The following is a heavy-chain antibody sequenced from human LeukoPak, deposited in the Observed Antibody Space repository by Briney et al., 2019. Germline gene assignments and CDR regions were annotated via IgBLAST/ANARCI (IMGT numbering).Heavy chain of an antibody. CDR1: GYTFTGYY. D-gene: IGHD2-8*01. J-gene: IGHJ4*02. V-gene: IGHV1-2*06. Sequence: ASVKVSCKASGYTFTGYYMHWVRQAPGQGLEWMGRINPNSGGTNYAQKFQGRVTITADESTSTAYMELSSLRSEDTAVYYCARDNEEWGQGTLVTVSS. CDR2: INPNSGGT. CDR3: ARDNEE.